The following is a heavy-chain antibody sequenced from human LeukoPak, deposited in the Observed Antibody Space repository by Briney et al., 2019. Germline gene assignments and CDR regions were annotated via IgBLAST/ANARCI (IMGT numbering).Heavy chain of an antibody. J-gene: IGHJ5*02. V-gene: IGHV4-59*06. CDR1: GASINSDY. D-gene: IGHD6-13*01. CDR3: ARDDRSSWYGL. CDR2: IYYSGST. Sequence: SETLSLTCTVSGASINSDYWSWIRQPPGKGLEWIGYIYYSGSTYYSPSLKSRVTISVDTSKNQFSLNLRSVTAADTAVYYCARDDRSSWYGLWGQGTLVTVSS.